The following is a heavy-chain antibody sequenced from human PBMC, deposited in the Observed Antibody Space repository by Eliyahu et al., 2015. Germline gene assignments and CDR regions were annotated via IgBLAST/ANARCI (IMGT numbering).Heavy chain of an antibody. D-gene: IGHD5-18*01. CDR1: GXSISXXSYY. J-gene: IGHJ4*02. CDR3: ARVPGIQLWSGDY. CDR2: IYYSGST. V-gene: IGHV4-39*07. Sequence: QLQLQESGPGLVKPSXTLSLTXTVSGXSISXXSYYWGWXRXPPGKGLEWXGSIYYSGSTYYNPSLKSRVTISVDTSKNQFSLKLSSVTAADTAVYYCARVPGIQLWSGDYWGQGTLVTVSS.